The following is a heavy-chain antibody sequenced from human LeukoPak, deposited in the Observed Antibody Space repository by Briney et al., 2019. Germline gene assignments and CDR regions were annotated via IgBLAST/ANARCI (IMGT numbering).Heavy chain of an antibody. D-gene: IGHD5-12*01. CDR3: ARDWGSGYHFVDY. V-gene: IGHV3-74*01. J-gene: IGHJ4*02. CDR1: GFTFSSYW. Sequence: GGSLRLSCAASGFTFSSYWMHWVRQAPGKGLMWVSRTNSDGSSTGYADSVKGRFTISRDNAKNTLYLQMNSLRAEDTAVYYCARDWGSGYHFVDYWGQGTLVTVSS. CDR2: TNSDGSST.